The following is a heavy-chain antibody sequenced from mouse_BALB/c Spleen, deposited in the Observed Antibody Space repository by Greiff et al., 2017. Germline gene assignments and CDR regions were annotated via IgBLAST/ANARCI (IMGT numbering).Heavy chain of an antibody. CDR2: IYPGDGDT. CDR1: GYAFSSYW. J-gene: IGHJ2*01. CDR3: AREELGRGFDY. Sequence: QVQLQQSGAELVRPGSSVKISCKASGYAFSSYWMNWVKQRPGQGLEWIGQIYPGDGDTNYNGKFKGKATLTADKSSSTAYMQLSSLTSEDSSVYFCAREELGRGFDYWGQGTTLTVSS. D-gene: IGHD4-1*01. V-gene: IGHV1-80*01.